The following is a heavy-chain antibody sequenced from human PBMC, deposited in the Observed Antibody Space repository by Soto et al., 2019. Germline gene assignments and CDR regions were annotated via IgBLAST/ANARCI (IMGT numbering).Heavy chain of an antibody. D-gene: IGHD3-16*02. J-gene: IGHJ3*01. CDR1: GFTFSSFA. CDR2: ISGSGGST. Sequence: GGSLRLSCTASGFTFSSFAMSWVRQTPGRGLQWVSAISGSGGSTYYADSVEGRFTISRDNSKNTLYFQMNSLRGEDTAVYYCAKGGRSAVAWRVIHDAFDVWGHGAMVTVSS. V-gene: IGHV3-23*01. CDR3: AKGGRSAVAWRVIHDAFDV.